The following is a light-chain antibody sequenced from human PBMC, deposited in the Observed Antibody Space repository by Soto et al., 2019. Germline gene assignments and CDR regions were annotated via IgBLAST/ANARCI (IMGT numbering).Light chain of an antibody. CDR2: GTS. V-gene: IGKV3-15*01. CDR1: QSVSSN. Sequence: EIVMTQSPATLSESPGERATLSCRASQSVSSNLAWYQQKRGQAPRLLIYGTSTRATGIPARFSGSGSGTEFTLTIRSLQSDDFAVYYCQKYNKWPLTFGGGTKVEIK. J-gene: IGKJ4*01. CDR3: QKYNKWPLT.